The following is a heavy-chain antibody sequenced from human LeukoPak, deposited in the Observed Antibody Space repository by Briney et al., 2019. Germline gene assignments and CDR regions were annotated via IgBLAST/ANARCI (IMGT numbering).Heavy chain of an antibody. Sequence: ASVKVSCKASGYTFTDYYIHWVQQATGKGLEWMGRVDPKDGETIYAQKFQGRVTITADTSTDTAYMELSSLRSEDTAVYYCAGTRPSCLDFWGQGTLVTVSS. CDR1: GYTFTDYY. CDR3: AGTRPSCLDF. D-gene: IGHD1-26*01. V-gene: IGHV1-69-2*01. J-gene: IGHJ4*02. CDR2: VDPKDGET.